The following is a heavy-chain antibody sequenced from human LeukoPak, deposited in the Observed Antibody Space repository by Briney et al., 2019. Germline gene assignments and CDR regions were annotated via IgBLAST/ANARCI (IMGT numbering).Heavy chain of an antibody. Sequence: KPSETLSLTCAVYGGSFSGYYWSWIRQPPGKGLEWIGEINHSGSTNYNPSLKSRVTISVDTSKNQFSLKLSSVTAADTAVYYCARPMVRGVIITLNNWFDPWGQGTLVTVSS. CDR1: GGSFSGYY. J-gene: IGHJ5*02. CDR2: INHSGST. CDR3: ARPMVRGVIITLNNWFDP. D-gene: IGHD3-10*01. V-gene: IGHV4-34*01.